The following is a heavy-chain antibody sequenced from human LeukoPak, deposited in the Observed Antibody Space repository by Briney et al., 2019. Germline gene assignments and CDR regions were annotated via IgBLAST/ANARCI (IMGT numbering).Heavy chain of an antibody. V-gene: IGHV1-2*02. CDR3: ARGLSSSWYPY. D-gene: IGHD6-13*01. CDR1: GYTFTDYY. Sequence: ASVKVSCKASGYTFTDYYMHWVRQAPGQGLEWMGWINPKSGGRSYAQKFQGRVIMTRDTSISTAYMELSRLRSDDTAVYYCARGLSSSWYPYWGQGTLVTVSS. J-gene: IGHJ4*02. CDR2: INPKSGGR.